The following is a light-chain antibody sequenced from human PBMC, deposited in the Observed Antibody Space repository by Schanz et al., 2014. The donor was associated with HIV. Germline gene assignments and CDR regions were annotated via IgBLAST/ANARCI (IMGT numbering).Light chain of an antibody. CDR1: SSDVGSDNY. J-gene: IGLJ3*02. CDR3: SSYLVRNTVM. Sequence: QSALTQPASVSGSPGQSITISCTGVSSDVGSDNYVSWYQQHPGKAPKLMIYDVSNRPSGVSNRFSGSKSGNTASLTISGLQAEDEADYYCSSYLVRNTVMFGGGTKVTVL. CDR2: DVS. V-gene: IGLV2-14*03.